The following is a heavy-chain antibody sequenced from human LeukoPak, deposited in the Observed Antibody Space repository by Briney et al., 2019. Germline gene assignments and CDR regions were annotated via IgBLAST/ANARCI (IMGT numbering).Heavy chain of an antibody. CDR2: ISAYNGNT. Sequence: ASVKVSCKGSGYTFTSYGISWVRQAPGQGLEWMGWISAYNGNTNYAQKLQGRVTMTTDTSTSTAYMELRSLRSDDTAVYYCARDTYCDSTSCRFTQVQYWGQGTLVTVS. CDR1: GYTFTSYG. CDR3: ARDTYCDSTSCRFTQVQY. J-gene: IGHJ1*01. V-gene: IGHV1-18*04. D-gene: IGHD2-2*01.